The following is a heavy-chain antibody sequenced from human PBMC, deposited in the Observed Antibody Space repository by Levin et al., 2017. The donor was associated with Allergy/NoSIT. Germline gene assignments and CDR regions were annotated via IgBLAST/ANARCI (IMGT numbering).Heavy chain of an antibody. CDR3: ARDRWLVREYYYYGMDV. D-gene: IGHD6-19*01. CDR2: ISAYNGNT. Sequence: RGESLKISCKASGYTFTSYGISWVRQAPGQGLEWMGWISAYNGNTNYAQKLQGRVTMTTDTSTSTAYMELRSLRSDDTAVYYCARDRWLVREYYYYGMDVWGQGTTVTVSS. J-gene: IGHJ6*02. V-gene: IGHV1-18*01. CDR1: GYTFTSYG.